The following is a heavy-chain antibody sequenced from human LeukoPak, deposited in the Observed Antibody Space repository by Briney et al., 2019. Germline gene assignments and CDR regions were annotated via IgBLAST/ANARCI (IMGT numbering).Heavy chain of an antibody. CDR3: ARDRSTNAAPSLSY. D-gene: IGHD2-15*01. J-gene: IGHJ4*02. V-gene: IGHV3-23*01. Sequence: PGGSLRLSCAASGFAFNKYAMSWVRQAPEKGLEWVSTISGSGGGTYYADSVKGRFTISRDDSKNTLYLQLNSLRAEDTAVYYCARDRSTNAAPSLSYWGQGAQVTVSS. CDR2: ISGSGGGT. CDR1: GFAFNKYA.